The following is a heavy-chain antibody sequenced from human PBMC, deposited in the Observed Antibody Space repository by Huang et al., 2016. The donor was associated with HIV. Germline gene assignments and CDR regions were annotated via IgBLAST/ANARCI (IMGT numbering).Heavy chain of an antibody. CDR1: GGSIISSGYS. Sequence: QLQLQESGSRLVRPSETLSLTCAVSGGSIISSGYSWSWIRQPPGKGLEWIAYIYHSGTASYNPALKSRVTMSVDTSKDRFSLKLTSVTAADTAVYYCARDLYSSGWHAFDTWGQGTMVTVSS. D-gene: IGHD6-19*01. CDR2: IYHSGTA. J-gene: IGHJ3*02. CDR3: ARDLYSSGWHAFDT. V-gene: IGHV4-30-2*01.